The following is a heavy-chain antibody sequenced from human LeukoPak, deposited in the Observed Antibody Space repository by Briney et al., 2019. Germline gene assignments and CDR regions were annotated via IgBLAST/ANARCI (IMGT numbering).Heavy chain of an antibody. D-gene: IGHD5-24*01. V-gene: IGHV3-48*03. CDR1: GVTLSYYA. J-gene: IGHJ4*02. CDR2: ISGSGSTI. CDR3: VRDFRRDGYKPYYYDY. Sequence: PRGSAGLSCAASGVTLSYYAMNWGGQAPGKGVKWVSYISGSGSTIYYADPVKGRFTISRDNTKNSLYLQVNSLSAEDTAVYYCVRDFRRDGYKPYYYDYWGQGTLVTVSS.